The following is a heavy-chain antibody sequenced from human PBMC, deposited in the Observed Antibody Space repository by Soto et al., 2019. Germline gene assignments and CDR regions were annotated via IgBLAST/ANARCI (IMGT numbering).Heavy chain of an antibody. CDR2: ISTSGSST. J-gene: IGHJ5*02. V-gene: IGHV3-23*01. CDR1: GFSFSDYA. Sequence: EVQLLESGGELVQPGGSLRLSCAASGFSFSDYAMTWVRQAPGKGLEWVALISTSGSSTLYADSVRGRFIISRDNSRSTVYLEVHSLRAEDSAIYYCAKEKDYDFTWGSDRYTSHHWGRGTLVTVSS. D-gene: IGHD3-16*02. CDR3: AKEKDYDFTWGSDRYTSHH.